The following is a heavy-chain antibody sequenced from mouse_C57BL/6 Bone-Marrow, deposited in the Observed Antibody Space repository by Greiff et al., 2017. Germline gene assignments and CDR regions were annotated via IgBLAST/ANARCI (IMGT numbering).Heavy chain of an antibody. Sequence: VQLQESGAELVKPGASVKLSCKASGYTFTSYWMHWVKQRPGQGLEWIGMIHPSSGSTNYNEKFKSKATLTVDKSSSTAYMQLSSLTSEDSAVYYCARSSYYGSSYGFAYWGQGTLVTVSA. D-gene: IGHD1-1*01. CDR2: IHPSSGST. CDR3: ARSSYYGSSYGFAY. V-gene: IGHV1-64*01. J-gene: IGHJ3*01. CDR1: GYTFTSYW.